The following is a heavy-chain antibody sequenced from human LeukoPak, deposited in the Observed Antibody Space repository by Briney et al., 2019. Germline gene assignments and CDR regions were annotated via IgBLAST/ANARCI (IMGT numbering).Heavy chain of an antibody. CDR2: ISDSGNT. J-gene: IGHJ4*02. D-gene: IGHD2-21*01. Sequence: GESLRLSCAASGFTLSSYAMSWVRQAPGKGLEWVSAISDSGNTYHADSVRGRFTISRDSSKNTLFLQMNRLRPEDAAVYYCAKAPVTTCRGAYCYPFDYWGQGTLVTVSS. CDR1: GFTLSSYA. V-gene: IGHV3-23*01. CDR3: AKAPVTTCRGAYCYPFDY.